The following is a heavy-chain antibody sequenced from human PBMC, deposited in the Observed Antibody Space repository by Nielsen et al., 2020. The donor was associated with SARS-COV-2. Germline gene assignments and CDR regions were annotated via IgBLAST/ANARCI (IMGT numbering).Heavy chain of an antibody. V-gene: IGHV1-2*06. CDR1: GYTFTGYY. J-gene: IGHJ4*02. CDR3: ARDPLRGYSYGVDY. CDR2: INPNSGGT. D-gene: IGHD5-18*01. Sequence: ASVKVSCKASGYTFTGYYMHWVRQAPGQGLEWMGRINPNSGGTNYAQKFQGRVTMIRDTSISTAYMELSRLRSDDTAVYYCARDPLRGYSYGVDYWGQGTLVTVSS.